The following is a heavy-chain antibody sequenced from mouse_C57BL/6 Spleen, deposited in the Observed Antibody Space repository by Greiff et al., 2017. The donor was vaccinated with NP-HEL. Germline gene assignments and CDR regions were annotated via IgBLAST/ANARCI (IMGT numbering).Heavy chain of an antibody. D-gene: IGHD2-1*01. V-gene: IGHV1-4*01. CDR2: INPSSGYT. J-gene: IGHJ4*01. Sequence: QVQLQQSGAELARPGASVKMSCKASGYTFTSYTMHWVKQRPGQGLEWIGYINPSSGYTKYNQKFKDKATLTADKSSSTAYMQLSSLTSEDSAVYYCARSIHDGNYEDYYAMDYWGQGTSVTVSS. CDR3: ARSIHDGNYEDYYAMDY. CDR1: GYTFTSYT.